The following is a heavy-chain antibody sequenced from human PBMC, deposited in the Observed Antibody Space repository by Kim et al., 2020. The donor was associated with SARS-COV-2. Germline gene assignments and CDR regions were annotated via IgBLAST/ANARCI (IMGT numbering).Heavy chain of an antibody. Sequence: ASVKVSCKASGYTFTSYAMHWVRQAPGQRLEWMGWINAGNGNTKYSQKFQGRVTITRDTSASTAYMELSSLRSEDTAVYYCARDPLQLAQNDAFDIWGQGTMVTVSS. J-gene: IGHJ3*02. D-gene: IGHD1-1*01. V-gene: IGHV1-3*01. CDR2: INAGNGNT. CDR3: ARDPLQLAQNDAFDI. CDR1: GYTFTSYA.